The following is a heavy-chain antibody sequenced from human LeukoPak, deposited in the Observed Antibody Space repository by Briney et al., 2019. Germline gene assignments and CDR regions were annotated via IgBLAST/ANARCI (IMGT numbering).Heavy chain of an antibody. Sequence: PGASLRLSCAASGFTFSSYAMSWVRQAPGKGLEWVSAISGSGGSTYYADSVKGRFTISGDNSNNTLYLQMNSLRAEDTAVYYCAKTYCYGSGWFDPWGQGTLVTVSS. CDR3: AKTYCYGSGWFDP. V-gene: IGHV3-23*01. CDR2: ISGSGGST. J-gene: IGHJ5*02. CDR1: GFTFSSYA. D-gene: IGHD3-10*01.